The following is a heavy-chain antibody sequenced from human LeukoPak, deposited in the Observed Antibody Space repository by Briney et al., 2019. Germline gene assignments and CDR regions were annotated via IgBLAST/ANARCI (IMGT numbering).Heavy chain of an antibody. D-gene: IGHD3-10*01. CDR3: ASDYGSGSYAFDI. J-gene: IGHJ3*02. CDR1: GGTFSSYT. V-gene: IGHV1-8*03. Sequence: ASVKVSCXASGGTFSSYTISWVRQAPGQGLEWMGWMNPNSGNTGYAQKFQGRVTITWNTSISTAYMELSSLRSEDTAVYYCASDYGSGSYAFDIWGQGTMVTVSS. CDR2: MNPNSGNT.